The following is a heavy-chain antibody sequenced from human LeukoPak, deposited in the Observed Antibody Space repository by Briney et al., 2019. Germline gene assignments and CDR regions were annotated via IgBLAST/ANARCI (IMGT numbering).Heavy chain of an antibody. J-gene: IGHJ2*01. CDR3: ARHPGKVTNDWYFAL. V-gene: IGHV1-46*01. Sequence: ASVKVSCKASGYTFTSYYMHWVRQAPGQGLEWMGIINPSGGSTNYAQKFQGRVTMTRDTSTSTVYMELSRLSSDDTAVYYCARHPGKVTNDWYFALWGRGTLVTVSS. D-gene: IGHD4-23*01. CDR1: GYTFTSYY. CDR2: INPSGGST.